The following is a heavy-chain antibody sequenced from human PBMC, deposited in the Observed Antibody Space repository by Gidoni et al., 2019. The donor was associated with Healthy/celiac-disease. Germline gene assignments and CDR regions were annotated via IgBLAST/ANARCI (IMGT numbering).Heavy chain of an antibody. J-gene: IGHJ4*02. V-gene: IGHV4-30-4*01. CDR1: GRSIRSGDYS. CDR3: ARAPQRKTTVNRKPYYFDY. CDR2: IYYGVST. Sequence: QVQLQESGPGLVKPAQPLSLTCTVTGRSIRSGDYSWSWIRQLPGKGREWLGYIYYGVSTYYNPSLKSRVTISVDTSKNQFSLKLSSVTAADTAVYYCARAPQRKTTVNRKPYYFDYWGQGTLVTVSS. D-gene: IGHD4-17*01.